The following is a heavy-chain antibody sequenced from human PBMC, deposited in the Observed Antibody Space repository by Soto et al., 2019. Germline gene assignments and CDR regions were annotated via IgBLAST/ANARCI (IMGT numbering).Heavy chain of an antibody. Sequence: GALRLSCAASGFTVNAFNMNWVRQAPGKGLEWVSSISNYDNTAYADSVKGRFTVSRDNAKNSLFLQMNSLRAEDTAVYYCTSYDALVFDFWGQGALVTVSS. D-gene: IGHD2-8*01. CDR2: ISNYDNT. V-gene: IGHV3-21*01. J-gene: IGHJ4*02. CDR1: GFTVNAFN. CDR3: TSYDALVFDF.